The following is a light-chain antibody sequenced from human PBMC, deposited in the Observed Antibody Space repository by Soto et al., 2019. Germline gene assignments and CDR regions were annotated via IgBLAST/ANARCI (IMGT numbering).Light chain of an antibody. J-gene: IGLJ1*01. Sequence: QSALTQPRSVSGSPGQSVAISCTGTSSDVGDYKYVSWYQRHPDKARKLMIYDVSKRPSGVPDRFSGSKSGNTASLTISGLQAEDEADYYCCSYAGSYYVFGTGPKLTVL. CDR3: CSYAGSYYV. V-gene: IGLV2-11*01. CDR2: DVS. CDR1: SSDVGDYKY.